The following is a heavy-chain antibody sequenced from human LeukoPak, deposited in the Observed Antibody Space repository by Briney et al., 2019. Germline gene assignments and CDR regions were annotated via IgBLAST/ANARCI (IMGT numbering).Heavy chain of an antibody. CDR2: IYYSGST. V-gene: IGHV4-59*08. J-gene: IGHJ5*02. CDR1: GDSINSYY. D-gene: IGHD6-13*01. CDR3: VRQIRMYGSNTGWFDP. Sequence: PSETLSLTCTVSGDSINSYYWSWIRQPPGKGLEWIGYIYYSGSTKYNPSIKSRVTISVDTSKNQFSLKLSSVTAADTSVYYCVRQIRMYGSNTGWFDPWGQGTLVTVSS.